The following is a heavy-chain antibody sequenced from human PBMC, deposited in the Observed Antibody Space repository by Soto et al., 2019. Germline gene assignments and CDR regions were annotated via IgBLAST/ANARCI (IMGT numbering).Heavy chain of an antibody. CDR1: GFTLTDNA. CDR3: ARDRLGRFYHDHAGGGRIDH. Sequence: EVQLLQSGGGLVQPGGSLRLSCVTSGFTLTDNAMSWVRQAPGQGLVWLSSLTGRGPISYYAESVKGRFTISRDTSKNTLYLQMNSLRADDTAVYYCARDRLGRFYHDHAGGGRIDHWGQGNLVIVSS. J-gene: IGHJ4*02. CDR2: LTGRGPIS. V-gene: IGHV3-23*01. D-gene: IGHD3-16*01.